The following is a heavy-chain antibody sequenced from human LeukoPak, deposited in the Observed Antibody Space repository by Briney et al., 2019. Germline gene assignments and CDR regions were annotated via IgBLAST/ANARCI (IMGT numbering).Heavy chain of an antibody. CDR2: IQESGNQK. CDR1: GFTFSSYA. D-gene: IGHD1-26*01. CDR3: ARDIPRGATTLDY. V-gene: IGHV3-7*01. J-gene: IGHJ4*02. Sequence: GGSLRLSCAASGFTFSSYAMSWVRQAPGKGLEWVASIQESGNQKNYVDSVKGRFTISRDNAKNSLYLQMNSLRADDTAVYYCARDIPRGATTLDYWGQGTLVTVSS.